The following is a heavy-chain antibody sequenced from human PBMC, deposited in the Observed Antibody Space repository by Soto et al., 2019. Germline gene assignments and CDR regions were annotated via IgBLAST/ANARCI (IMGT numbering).Heavy chain of an antibody. Sequence: QVQLQESGPGLVKPPETLSLTCTVSGGSISNFYWNWIRQPPGQGLEWIGYVDYSGTANYNPSLKSRVSMSVDTSKNQLSLKVTSVTAADTAMYYCARADTAMTTPFDYWGQGTLVTVSS. CDR3: ARADTAMTTPFDY. J-gene: IGHJ4*02. CDR2: VDYSGTA. V-gene: IGHV4-59*12. D-gene: IGHD5-18*01. CDR1: GGSISNFY.